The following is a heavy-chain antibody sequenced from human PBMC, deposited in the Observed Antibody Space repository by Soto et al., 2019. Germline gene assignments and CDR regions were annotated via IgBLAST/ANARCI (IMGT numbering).Heavy chain of an antibody. CDR3: ARHLDDVDTAMAYYYYGMDV. CDR2: IIPIFGTA. D-gene: IGHD5-18*01. CDR1: GYTFSSYA. J-gene: IGHJ6*02. V-gene: IGHV1-69*13. Sequence: GASVKVSCKASGYTFSSYAISWVRQAPGQGLEWMGGIIPIFGTANYAQKFQGRVTITADESTSTAYMELSSLRSEDTAVYYCARHLDDVDTAMAYYYYGMDVWGQGTTVTVSS.